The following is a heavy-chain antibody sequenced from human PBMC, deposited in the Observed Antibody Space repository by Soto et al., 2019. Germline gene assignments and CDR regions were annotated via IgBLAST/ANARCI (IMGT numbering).Heavy chain of an antibody. CDR3: ARVGGYDSSGYYYVGESGFDY. CDR2: IYYSGST. D-gene: IGHD3-22*01. Sequence: LSRTCTVSGGSISSYYCSWIRQPPCKVLDGIGYIYYSGSTNYNPSLKSRVTISVDTSKNQFSLKLSSVTAADTAVYYCARVGGYDSSGYYYVGESGFDYWGQGTLVTVSS. V-gene: IGHV4-59*01. CDR1: GGSISSYY. J-gene: IGHJ4*02.